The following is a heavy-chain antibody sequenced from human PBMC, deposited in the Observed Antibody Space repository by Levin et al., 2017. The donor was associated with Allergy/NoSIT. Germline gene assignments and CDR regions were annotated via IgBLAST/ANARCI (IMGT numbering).Heavy chain of an antibody. CDR3: ARDPSRRAYFDL. V-gene: IGHV3-30-3*01. Sequence: GGSLRLSCAASGFTFSSYAMHWVRQAPGKGLEWVAVISYDGSNKYYADSVKGRFTISRDNSKNTLYLQMNSLRAEDTAVYYCARDPSRRAYFDLWGRGTLVTVSS. CDR1: GFTFSSYA. CDR2: ISYDGSNK. J-gene: IGHJ2*01.